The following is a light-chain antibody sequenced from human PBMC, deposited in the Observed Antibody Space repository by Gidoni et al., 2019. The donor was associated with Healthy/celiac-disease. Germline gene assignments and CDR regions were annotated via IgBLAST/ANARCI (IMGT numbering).Light chain of an antibody. J-gene: IGKJ1*01. CDR3: QQYNSYSVT. Sequence: DIQMTQSPSTLSASVGDSVTITCRARQSISSWLAWYQQKPGKAPKLLIYKASSLESGVPSRFSGSGSGTEFTLTISSLQPDDFATYYCQQYNSYSVTFGQGTKVEIK. V-gene: IGKV1-5*03. CDR1: QSISSW. CDR2: KAS.